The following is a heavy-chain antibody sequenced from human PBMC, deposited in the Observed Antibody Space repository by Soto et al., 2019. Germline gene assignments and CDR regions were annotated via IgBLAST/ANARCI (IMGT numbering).Heavy chain of an antibody. J-gene: IGHJ5*02. CDR3: AISGYSYGFSGWFDP. D-gene: IGHD5-18*01. V-gene: IGHV4-61*01. CDR1: GGSVSSGSYY. CDR2: IYYSGST. Sequence: SETLSLTCTVSGGSVSSGSYYWSWIRQPPGKGLEWIGYIYYSGSTNYNPSLKSRVTISVDTSKNQFSLKLSSVTAADTAVYYCAISGYSYGFSGWFDPWGQGTLVTVSS.